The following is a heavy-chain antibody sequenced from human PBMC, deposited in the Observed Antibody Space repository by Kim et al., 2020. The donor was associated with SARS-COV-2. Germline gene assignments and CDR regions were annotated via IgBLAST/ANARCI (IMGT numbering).Heavy chain of an antibody. CDR1: GYTFTSYD. D-gene: IGHD6-19*01. CDR3: ASGLSIAVAGTHRTAGY. Sequence: ASVKVSCKASGYTFTSYDINWVRQATGQGLEWMGWMNPNSGNTGYAQKFQGRVTMTRNTSISTAYMELSSLRSEDTAVYYCASGLSIAVAGTHRTAGYWGQGTLVTVAS. V-gene: IGHV1-8*01. J-gene: IGHJ4*02. CDR2: MNPNSGNT.